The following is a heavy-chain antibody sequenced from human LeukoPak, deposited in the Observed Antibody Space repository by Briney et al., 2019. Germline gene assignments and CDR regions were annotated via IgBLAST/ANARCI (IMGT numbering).Heavy chain of an antibody. J-gene: IGHJ4*02. CDR1: GGSISSYY. CDR3: ARVFGDGSGLDY. Sequence: SETLSLTCTVSGGSISSYYWSWIRQPPGKGLEWIGNIYYSGSTNYNPSLKSRVTISVDTSKNQFSLKLSSVTAADTAVYYCARVFGDGSGLDYWGQGTLVTVSS. CDR2: IYYSGST. V-gene: IGHV4-59*01. D-gene: IGHD3-10*01.